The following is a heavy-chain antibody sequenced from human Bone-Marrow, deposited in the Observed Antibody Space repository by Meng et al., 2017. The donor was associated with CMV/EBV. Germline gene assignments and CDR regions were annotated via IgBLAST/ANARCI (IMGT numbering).Heavy chain of an antibody. D-gene: IGHD3-3*01. J-gene: IGHJ4*02. CDR1: GGSVSSGSYY. Sequence: SETLSLTCTVSGGSVSSGSYYWSWIRQPPGKGLEWIGEINHSGSTNYNPSLKSRVTISVDTSKNQFSLKLSSVTAADTAVYYCARGVGSVRFLEWLSTSGYFDYWGQGTLVTVSS. V-gene: IGHV4-39*07. CDR2: INHSGST. CDR3: ARGVGSVRFLEWLSTSGYFDY.